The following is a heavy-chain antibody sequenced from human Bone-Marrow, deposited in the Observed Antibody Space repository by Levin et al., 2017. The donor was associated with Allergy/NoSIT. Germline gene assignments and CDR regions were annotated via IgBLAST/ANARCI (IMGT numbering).Heavy chain of an antibody. V-gene: IGHV3-9*01. CDR1: GFTFDDYG. Sequence: SLKISCAASGFTFDDYGMHWVRQAPGRGLEWVSGITWNSNSIGYADSVKGRFTISRDNARNSLYLQMNSLRAEDTALYYCAKGGYWSSYDFYFDHWGQGTQVTVSS. J-gene: IGHJ4*02. CDR3: AKGGYWSSYDFYFDH. D-gene: IGHD3-3*01. CDR2: ITWNSNSI.